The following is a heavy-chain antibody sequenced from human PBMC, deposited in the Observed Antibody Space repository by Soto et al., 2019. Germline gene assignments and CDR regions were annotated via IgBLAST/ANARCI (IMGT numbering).Heavy chain of an antibody. CDR2: IYYSGST. V-gene: IGHV4-59*08. J-gene: IGHJ6*03. Sequence: SETLSLTCTVSGGSISSYYWSWIRQPPGKGLEWIGYIYYSGSTNYNPSLKSRVTISVDTSKNQFSLKLSSVTAADTAVYYCARSIQLWLSNYYYMDVWGKGTTVTVSS. D-gene: IGHD5-18*01. CDR3: ARSIQLWLSNYYYMDV. CDR1: GGSISSYY.